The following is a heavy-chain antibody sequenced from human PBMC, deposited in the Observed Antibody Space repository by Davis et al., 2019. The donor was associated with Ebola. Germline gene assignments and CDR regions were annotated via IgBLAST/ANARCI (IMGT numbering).Heavy chain of an antibody. D-gene: IGHD3-22*01. J-gene: IGHJ3*02. Sequence: GEPLKISCAASGFTFSSYGMHWVRQAPGKGLEWVANIKQDGTEFSYLESVKGRFTLPVYNVRMSVALQMNSLRAEDTAVYYCATINPTRLLPRGPTGAVEIWGQGTMVTVSS. CDR3: ATINPTRLLPRGPTGAVEI. V-gene: IGHV3-7*01. CDR2: IKQDGTEF. CDR1: GFTFSSYG.